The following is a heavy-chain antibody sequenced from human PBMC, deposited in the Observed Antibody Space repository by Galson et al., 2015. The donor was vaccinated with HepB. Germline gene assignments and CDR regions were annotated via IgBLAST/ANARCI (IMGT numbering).Heavy chain of an antibody. CDR2: INPSGGST. D-gene: IGHD1-26*01. V-gene: IGHV1-46*04. J-gene: IGHJ4*02. CDR1: GYTFTSYY. Sequence: CKASGYTFTSYYMHWVRQAPGQGLEWMGIINPSGGSTSYAQKLQGRVTMTRDTSTSTVYMELSSLRSEDTAVYYCARGGGVGATDFDYWGQGTLVTVSS. CDR3: ARGGGVGATDFDY.